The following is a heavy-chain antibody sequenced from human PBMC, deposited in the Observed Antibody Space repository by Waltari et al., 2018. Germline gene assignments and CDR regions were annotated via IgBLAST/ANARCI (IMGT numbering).Heavy chain of an antibody. V-gene: IGHV4-4*07. Sequence: QVQLQESGPGLVKPSETLSLTCTVSGGSISSYYWSWIRQPAGKGLEWIGRIYTSGSSTDTPSLKSRVTISVDKSKNQFSLKLGSGTAADTAVYYCARSPYIKWPTLDYWGQGTLVTVSS. J-gene: IGHJ4*02. CDR3: ARSPYIKWPTLDY. D-gene: IGHD5-12*01. CDR2: IYTSGSS. CDR1: GGSISSYY.